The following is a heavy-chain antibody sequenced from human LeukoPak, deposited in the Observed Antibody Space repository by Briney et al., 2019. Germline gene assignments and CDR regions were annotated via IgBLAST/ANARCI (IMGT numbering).Heavy chain of an antibody. CDR2: INHTGST. D-gene: IGHD2-21*01. CDR3: ARLPGVVDFDS. J-gene: IGHJ4*02. Sequence: PSETLSLTCAVYGGSFSGYYWTWFRQPPGKRLQWIGEINHTGSTNYNPSLKSRVTLSMDRSKNQFSLKLSSVTAADTAVYYCARLPGVVDFDSWGQGTLVTVSS. CDR1: GGSFSGYY. V-gene: IGHV4-34*01.